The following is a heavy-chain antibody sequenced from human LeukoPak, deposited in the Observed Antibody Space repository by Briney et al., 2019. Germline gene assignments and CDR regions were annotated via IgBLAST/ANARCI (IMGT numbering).Heavy chain of an antibody. CDR1: GFTFSSYA. Sequence: GGSLRLSCAASGFTFSSYAMSWVRQAPGKGLEWGSAINGSGGSTYYADSVKGLFTISRDNSKNTLYLQMNSLRAEDTAVYYCAWGVTYYFDYWGQGTLVTVSS. CDR3: AWGVTYYFDY. D-gene: IGHD3-16*01. V-gene: IGHV3-23*01. J-gene: IGHJ4*02. CDR2: INGSGGST.